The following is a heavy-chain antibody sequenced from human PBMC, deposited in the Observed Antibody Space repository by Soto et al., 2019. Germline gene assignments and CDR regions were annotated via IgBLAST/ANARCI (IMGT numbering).Heavy chain of an antibody. D-gene: IGHD3-16*01. CDR2: INGYNGNT. Sequence: QVQLVQSGAEVKKPGASVKVACKASGYTFTSYGITWVRQAPGQGLDWLGWINGYNGNTNYAQKLQGRVTMTTDTSTSTAYMERRSLRSDDTAVYYCARMGDVPYYYYGMDVWGQGTTVTVSS. V-gene: IGHV1-18*01. CDR1: GYTFTSYG. J-gene: IGHJ6*02. CDR3: ARMGDVPYYYYGMDV.